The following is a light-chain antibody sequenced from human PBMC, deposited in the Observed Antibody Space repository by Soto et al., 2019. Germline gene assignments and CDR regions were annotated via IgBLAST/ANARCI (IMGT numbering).Light chain of an antibody. V-gene: IGKV1-5*01. CDR3: QQSDTYPLT. Sequence: DIQMTQSPSTMSEYVGARGTITCRASQSIGTWLAWYQHRPGKAPSLLSYDASTLRSGVPSRFSGSGSGTEFTLTSSSLQADDFATYYCQQSDTYPLTFGQGTRLEIK. CDR1: QSIGTW. CDR2: DAS. J-gene: IGKJ5*01.